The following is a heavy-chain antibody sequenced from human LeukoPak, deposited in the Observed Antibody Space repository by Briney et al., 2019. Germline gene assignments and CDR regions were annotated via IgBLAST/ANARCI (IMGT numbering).Heavy chain of an antibody. V-gene: IGHV3-66*04. CDR2: IYSGGST. CDR1: GFTVSSNY. J-gene: IGHJ6*02. CDR3: ARLYCRGGSCYSGYYYYGMDV. D-gene: IGHD2-15*01. Sequence: GGSLRLSCATSGFTVSSNYMSWVRQAPGKGLEWVSVIYSGGSTYYADSVKGRFTISRDNSKNTLYLQMNSLRAEDTAVYYCARLYCRGGSCYSGYYYYGMDVWGQGTTVTVSS.